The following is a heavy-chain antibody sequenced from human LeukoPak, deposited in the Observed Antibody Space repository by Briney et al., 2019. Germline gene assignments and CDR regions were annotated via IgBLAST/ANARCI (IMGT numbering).Heavy chain of an antibody. Sequence: GGSLRLSCAASGFTFSSYAMHWVRQAPGKGLEWVAVISYDGSNKYYADSVKGRFTISRDNSKNTLYLQMNSLRAEDTAVYYCARDRRGYSYNRGFDYWGQGTLVTVSS. V-gene: IGHV3-30-3*01. J-gene: IGHJ4*02. CDR3: ARDRRGYSYNRGFDY. CDR2: ISYDGSNK. CDR1: GFTFSSYA. D-gene: IGHD5-18*01.